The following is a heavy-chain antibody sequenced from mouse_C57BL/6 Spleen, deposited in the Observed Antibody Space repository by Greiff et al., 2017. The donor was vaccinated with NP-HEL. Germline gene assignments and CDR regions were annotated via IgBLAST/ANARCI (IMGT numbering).Heavy chain of an antibody. Sequence: EVQLVESGGGLVQPKGSLKLSCAASGFSFNTYAMNWVRQAPGKGLEWVARIRSKSNNYATYYADSVKDRFTISRDDSESMLYLQMNNLKTEDTAMYYCVRQGWDVFDYWGQGTTLTVSS. CDR1: GFSFNTYA. CDR3: VRQGWDVFDY. D-gene: IGHD4-1*01. J-gene: IGHJ2*01. V-gene: IGHV10-1*01. CDR2: IRSKSNNYAT.